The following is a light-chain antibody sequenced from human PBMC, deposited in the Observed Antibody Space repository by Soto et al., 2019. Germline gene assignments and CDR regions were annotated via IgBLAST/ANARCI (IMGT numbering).Light chain of an antibody. J-gene: IGKJ2*01. CDR1: QTIINSY. V-gene: IGKV3-20*01. Sequence: EIVLTQSPGTLSLSPGERASLSCRASQTIINSYVAWYQQKPGQAPRLLIFGTSGRATGIPDRFSGSGSGTDFTLTINRLEPEDFVVYYCQQYGSSPRTFGQGTKLEIK. CDR2: GTS. CDR3: QQYGSSPRT.